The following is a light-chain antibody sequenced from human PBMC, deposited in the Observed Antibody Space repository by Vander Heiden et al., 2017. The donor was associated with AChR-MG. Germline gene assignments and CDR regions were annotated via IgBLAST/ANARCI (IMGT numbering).Light chain of an antibody. CDR1: QSISSW. CDR3: QQFSSSPYT. J-gene: IGKJ2*01. V-gene: IGKV1-5*03. Sequence: DIQMTQSPSPLSASVGDRVTITCRASQSISSWLAWYQQKPGKAPNLLIYKASSLESGVPSRFSGSGSGTEFTLTISSLQPDDFAIYYCQQFSSSPYTFGQGTKLEIK. CDR2: KAS.